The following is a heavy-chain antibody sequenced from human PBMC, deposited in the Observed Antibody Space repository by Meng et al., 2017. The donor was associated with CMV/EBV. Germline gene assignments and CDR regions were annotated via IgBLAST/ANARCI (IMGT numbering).Heavy chain of an antibody. J-gene: IGHJ5*02. CDR3: AREGVIVAPDA. CDR2: INPNSGGT. D-gene: IGHD5-12*01. Sequence: QVHLAQSGAEVKKPGYSVKVSCGASGYKMADYYIHWMRQAPGQWLEWMGWINPNSGGTNYAQKFQGRVTMTRDTSISTAYMELSRLRSDDTAVYYCAREGVIVAPDAWGQGALGTVGS. V-gene: IGHV1-2*02. CDR1: GYKMADYY.